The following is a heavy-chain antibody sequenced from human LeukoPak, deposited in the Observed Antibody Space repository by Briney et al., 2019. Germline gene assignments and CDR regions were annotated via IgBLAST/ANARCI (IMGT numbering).Heavy chain of an antibody. D-gene: IGHD3-10*01. V-gene: IGHV1-2*02. Sequence: GASVKVSCKASGYTFTGYYMHWVRQAPGQGLEWMGWINPNSGGTNYAQKFQGRATMTRNTSISTAYMELSSLRSEDTAVYYCARDRGYYFDYWGQGTLVTVSS. CDR3: ARDRGYYFDY. J-gene: IGHJ4*02. CDR1: GYTFTGYY. CDR2: INPNSGGT.